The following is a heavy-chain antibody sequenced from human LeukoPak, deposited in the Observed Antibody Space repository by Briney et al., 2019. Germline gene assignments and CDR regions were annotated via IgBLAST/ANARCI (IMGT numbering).Heavy chain of an antibody. V-gene: IGHV3-21*04. CDR2: IDYDSSHI. J-gene: IGHJ4*02. CDR3: ARLTDTDYFDY. Sequence: GGSLRLSCAASGFTFSNSAMNWVRQVPGKGLEWVSSIDYDSSHIYYAASVRGRFTISRDNARNSVYLQMNSLRVEDTAVYYCARLTDTDYFDYWGQGTLVTVSS. CDR1: GFTFSNSA.